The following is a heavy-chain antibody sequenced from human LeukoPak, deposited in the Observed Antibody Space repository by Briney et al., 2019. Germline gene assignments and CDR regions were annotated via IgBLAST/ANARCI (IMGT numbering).Heavy chain of an antibody. V-gene: IGHV3-74*01. CDR3: ARGYSGSYRIDY. J-gene: IGHJ4*02. D-gene: IGHD1-26*01. Sequence: PGGSLRLSCTVSGFTFSSYWMHWVRQVPGKGLVWVSRINSDGSSTSYADSVKGRFTISRDNAKNTLYLQMNSLRVEDTAVYYCARGYSGSYRIDYWGQGTLVTVSS. CDR1: GFTFSSYW. CDR2: INSDGSST.